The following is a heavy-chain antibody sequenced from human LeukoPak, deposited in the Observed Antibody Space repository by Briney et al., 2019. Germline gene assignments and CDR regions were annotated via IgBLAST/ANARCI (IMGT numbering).Heavy chain of an antibody. J-gene: IGHJ6*02. D-gene: IGHD1/OR15-1a*01. CDR3: AKDLITGTTSPGLYGMDV. CDR2: VNWNSDTL. Sequence: PGGSLRLSCEASGFIFGDYAMHWVRQVPGKGLEWVSGVNWNSDTLRYADSVRGRFIISRDNAKKSLSLHMNGLRPEDTALYYCAKDLITGTTSPGLYGMDVWGQGTTVIVS. V-gene: IGHV3-9*01. CDR1: GFIFGDYA.